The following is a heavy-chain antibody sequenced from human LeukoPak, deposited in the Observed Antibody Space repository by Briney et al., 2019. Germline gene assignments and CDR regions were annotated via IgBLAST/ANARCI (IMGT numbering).Heavy chain of an antibody. V-gene: IGHV1-69*04. J-gene: IGHJ4*02. CDR3: AKSRLPYGSASYVRD. CDR1: GGTFSSYA. Sequence: SVKVSSKASGGTFSSYAISWVRQAPGQGLEWMGRIIPILGIANYAQKFQGRVTITADKSTSTAYMELSSLRSEDTAVYYCAKSRLPYGSASYVRDWGQGTLVTVSS. CDR2: IIPILGIA. D-gene: IGHD6-19*01.